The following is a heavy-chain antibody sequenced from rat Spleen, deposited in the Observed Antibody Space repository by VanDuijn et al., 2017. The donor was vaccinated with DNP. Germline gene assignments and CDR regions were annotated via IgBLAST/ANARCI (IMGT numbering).Heavy chain of an antibody. CDR3: VRWNSGHFDY. V-gene: IGHV5-22*01. CDR2: IGTDGYAP. CDR1: GFTFSDSY. Sequence: EVQLVESGGGLVQPGRSLKLSCAASGFTFSDSYMAWVRQAPKKGLEWVASIGTDGYAPYYGVSVKGRFTISRDNAKSTLYLQMNSLRSEDMATYYCVRWNSGHFDYWGQGVMVTVSS. J-gene: IGHJ2*01. D-gene: IGHD4-3*01.